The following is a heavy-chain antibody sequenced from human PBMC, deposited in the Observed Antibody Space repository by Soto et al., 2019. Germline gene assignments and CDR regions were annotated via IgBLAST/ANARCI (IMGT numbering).Heavy chain of an antibody. CDR1: GYTFTGYN. Sequence: QVQLVQSGAEVRKPGASVRVSCKASGYTFTGYNMHWVRQAPGQGLEWMGWINPNNGGTDYAQKFQGRVPMTRDTSLSAAYMELSTLISDDTAVYYCARLRGPYWSSTSCLYYFDYWGQGTLVTVSS. CDR3: ARLRGPYWSSTSCLYYFDY. D-gene: IGHD2-2*01. CDR2: INPNNGGT. V-gene: IGHV1-2*02. J-gene: IGHJ4*02.